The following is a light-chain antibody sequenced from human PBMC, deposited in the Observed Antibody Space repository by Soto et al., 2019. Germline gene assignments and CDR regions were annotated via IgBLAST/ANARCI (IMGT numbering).Light chain of an antibody. CDR1: QSVNNF. Sequence: EIVLTQSPATLSLSPGERATLSCRASQSVNNFVAWFQQEPGQAPRLLIYDVSNRATGIPARFSGSGSGADFTLTISRLEPEDVALYFCQQRTTFGGGTRVEIK. V-gene: IGKV3-11*01. CDR3: QQRTT. CDR2: DVS. J-gene: IGKJ4*01.